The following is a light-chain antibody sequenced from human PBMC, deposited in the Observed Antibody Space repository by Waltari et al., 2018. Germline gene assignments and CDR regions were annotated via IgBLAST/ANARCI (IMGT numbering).Light chain of an antibody. J-gene: IGKJ1*01. CDR1: QSVLYSSNNKNY. CDR2: WAS. Sequence: DIVMTQSPDSLAVSLGERATINCKSSQSVLYSSNNKNYLAWYQKKPGQPPKLLIYWASTRESGVPDRFSGSGSGTDFTLTISSLQAEDVAVYYGQHSEKFGQGTKVEIK. V-gene: IGKV4-1*01. CDR3: QHSEK.